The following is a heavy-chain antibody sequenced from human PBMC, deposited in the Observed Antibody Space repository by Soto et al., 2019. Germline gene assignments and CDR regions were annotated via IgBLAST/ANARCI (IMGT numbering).Heavy chain of an antibody. D-gene: IGHD6-6*01. CDR3: AKDRTIASRTFDS. V-gene: IGHV3-23*01. CDR2: ISGSVGST. J-gene: IGHJ4*02. CDR1: GFIFSDHG. Sequence: LRLSCTASGFIFSDHGMHWVRQAPGKGLEWVASISGSVGSTFYADSVKGRFTISRDNYLNTLDLQLNSLRAEDTAVYYCAKDRTIASRTFDSWGQGALVTVSS.